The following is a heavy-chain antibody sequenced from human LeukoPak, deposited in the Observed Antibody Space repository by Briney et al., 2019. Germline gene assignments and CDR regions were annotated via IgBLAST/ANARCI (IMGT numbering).Heavy chain of an antibody. CDR3: AKGNIVLMVYATLDY. Sequence: GGSLRLSCAASGFTFSSYAMSWVRQAPGKGLEWVSAISGSGGSTYCADSVKGRFTISRDNSKNTLYLQMNSLRAEDTAVYYCAKGNIVLMVYATLDYWGQGTLVTVSS. D-gene: IGHD2-8*01. J-gene: IGHJ4*02. V-gene: IGHV3-23*01. CDR1: GFTFSSYA. CDR2: ISGSGGST.